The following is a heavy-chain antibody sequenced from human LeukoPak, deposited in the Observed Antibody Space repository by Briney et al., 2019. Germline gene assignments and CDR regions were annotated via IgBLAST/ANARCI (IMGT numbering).Heavy chain of an antibody. CDR1: GYTFTGYY. V-gene: IGHV1-2*02. D-gene: IGHD2-2*02. CDR2: INPNSGGT. Sequence: ASVKVSCKASGYTFTGYYMHWVRQAPGQGLEWMGWINPNSGGTNYAQKFQGRVTMTRDTPISTAYMELSRLRSDDTAVYYCARRGVPAAIPLDYWGQGTLVTVSS. CDR3: ARRGVPAAIPLDY. J-gene: IGHJ4*02.